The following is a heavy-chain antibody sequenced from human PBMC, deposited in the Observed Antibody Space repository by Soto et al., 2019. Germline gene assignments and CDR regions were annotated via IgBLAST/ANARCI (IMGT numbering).Heavy chain of an antibody. D-gene: IGHD2-2*01. V-gene: IGHV3-7*01. CDR2: IKPDGSVK. J-gene: IGHJ3*02. Sequence: EVHLVESGGGLVQPGGSLRLSCAASGFTFSNYWMSWVRQAPGKGLEWVANIKPDGSVKYYVDSVKGRFTLSRDNAKNTRYVQMKSVRVEDTAVYYCAREILVPAAFDAFDIWGQGTMVTVSS. CDR3: AREILVPAAFDAFDI. CDR1: GFTFSNYW.